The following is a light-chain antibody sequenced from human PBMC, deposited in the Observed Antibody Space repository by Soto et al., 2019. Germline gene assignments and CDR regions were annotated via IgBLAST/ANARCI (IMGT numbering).Light chain of an antibody. V-gene: IGLV3-21*02. CDR1: NIGVKG. J-gene: IGLJ2*01. CDR3: QVWESSNDHVV. Sequence: SYELTQPPSVSGAPGQTARITWGGNNIGVKGVHWYQQRPGQAPVLVVYDDDERPSGIPERFSGSNSGNTATLTISRGEAGDEADYYCQVWESSNDHVVFGGGTQLTVL. CDR2: DDD.